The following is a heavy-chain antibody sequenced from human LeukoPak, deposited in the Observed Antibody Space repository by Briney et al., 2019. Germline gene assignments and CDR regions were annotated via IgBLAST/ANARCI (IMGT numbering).Heavy chain of an antibody. CDR1: GYTFTTFG. D-gene: IGHD1-26*01. CDR3: ASSRLGADPFDY. Sequence: ASVKVSCKASGYTFTTFGITWVRQAPGQGLEWMGWINPNSGGTNYAQKFQGWVTMTRDTSISTAYMELSRLRSDDTAVYYCASSRLGADPFDYWGQGTLVTVSS. CDR2: INPNSGGT. J-gene: IGHJ4*02. V-gene: IGHV1-2*04.